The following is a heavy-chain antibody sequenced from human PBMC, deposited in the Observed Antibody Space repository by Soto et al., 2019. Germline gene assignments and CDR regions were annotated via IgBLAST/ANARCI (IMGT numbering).Heavy chain of an antibody. V-gene: IGHV3-9*01. Sequence: SLRLSCAASGFTFDDYAMHWVRQARGKGLEWVSGISWNSGSIGYADSVKGRFTISRDNAKNSLYLQMNSLRAEDTALYYCAKDNRAVAGYYFDYWGQGTLVTVSS. CDR1: GFTFDDYA. CDR3: AKDNRAVAGYYFDY. D-gene: IGHD6-19*01. J-gene: IGHJ4*02. CDR2: ISWNSGSI.